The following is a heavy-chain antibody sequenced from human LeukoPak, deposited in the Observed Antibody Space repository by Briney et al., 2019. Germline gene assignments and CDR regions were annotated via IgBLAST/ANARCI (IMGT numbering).Heavy chain of an antibody. CDR3: ARGGYYDSSGSFDP. Sequence: ASVNVSCKASGYTFARYYIHWVRQAPGHGLEWMGIINPSGGSTRYAQKFQGRVTMTRDTSTSTVYMELSSLRSDDTAVYYCARGGYYDSSGSFDPWGQGTLVTVSS. CDR2: INPSGGST. CDR1: GYTFARYY. J-gene: IGHJ5*02. D-gene: IGHD3-22*01. V-gene: IGHV1-46*01.